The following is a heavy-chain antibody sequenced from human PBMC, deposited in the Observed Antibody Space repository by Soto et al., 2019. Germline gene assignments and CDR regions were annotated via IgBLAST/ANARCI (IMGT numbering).Heavy chain of an antibody. CDR3: ARQRVHGDRWLQPLDYFDY. Sequence: SETLSLTCTVSGGSISSSSYCWGWIRQPPGKGLEWIGSIYYSGSTYYNPSLKSRVTISVDTSKNQFSLKLSSVTAADTAVYYCARQRVHGDRWLQPLDYFDYWGQGTLVTVSS. D-gene: IGHD5-18*01. CDR1: GGSISSSSYC. CDR2: IYYSGST. V-gene: IGHV4-39*01. J-gene: IGHJ4*02.